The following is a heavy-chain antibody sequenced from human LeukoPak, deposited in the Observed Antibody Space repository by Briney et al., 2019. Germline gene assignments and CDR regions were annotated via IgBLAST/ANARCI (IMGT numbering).Heavy chain of an antibody. D-gene: IGHD1-26*01. CDR1: GYTFTSYY. J-gene: IGHJ2*01. CDR2: INPKSGDT. Sequence: ASVKVSCRASGYTFTSYYMHWVRQAPGQGLEWMGWINPKSGDTKYAQKFRGRVTMTRDTSITTFYMDLSSLRSDDTAVYYCARDPGRPGRYWYFDLWGRGTLVAVSS. V-gene: IGHV1-2*02. CDR3: ARDPGRPGRYWYFDL.